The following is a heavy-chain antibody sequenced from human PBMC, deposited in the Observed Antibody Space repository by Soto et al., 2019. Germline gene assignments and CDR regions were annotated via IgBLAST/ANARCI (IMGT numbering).Heavy chain of an antibody. CDR2: ISYDGSNK. J-gene: IGHJ6*02. CDR1: GFTFSSYA. V-gene: IGHV3-30*18. D-gene: IGHD3-3*01. Sequence: GGSLRLSCAASGFTFSSYAMSWVRQAPGKGLEWVAVISYDGSNKYYADSVKGRFTISRDNSKNTLYLQMNSLRAEDTAVYYCAKGNDYDFWSGYEYGMDVWGQGTTVTV. CDR3: AKGNDYDFWSGYEYGMDV.